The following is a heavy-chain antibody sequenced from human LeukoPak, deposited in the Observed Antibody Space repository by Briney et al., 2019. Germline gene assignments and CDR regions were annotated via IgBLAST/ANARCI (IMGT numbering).Heavy chain of an antibody. CDR2: ITSGTRT. CDR3: ARDLANIHTTGSTYDALDI. Sequence: GGSLRLSCVASGFTFSSHGMNWVRQAPGKGLEWVSGITSGTRTYYADSVKGRFAISRDNSKNTMYLQMNSLRAEDTAVYYCARDLANIHTTGSTYDALDIWGQGTMVTVSS. CDR1: GFTFSSHG. J-gene: IGHJ3*02. D-gene: IGHD1-1*01. V-gene: IGHV3-23*01.